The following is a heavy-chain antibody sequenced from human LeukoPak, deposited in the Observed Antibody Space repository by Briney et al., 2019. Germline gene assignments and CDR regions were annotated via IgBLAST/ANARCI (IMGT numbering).Heavy chain of an antibody. CDR1: GGSISGYY. CDR3: AKSRSSWYLDY. Sequence: SETLSLTCTVSGGSISGYYWSWIRQPPGQGLEWIGYIYYSGSTNYNPSLKSRVTISVDTSNNQFSLKVSSVTAADTAVYYCAKSRSSWYLDYWGQGTLVTVSS. CDR2: IYYSGST. V-gene: IGHV4-59*01. D-gene: IGHD6-13*01. J-gene: IGHJ4*02.